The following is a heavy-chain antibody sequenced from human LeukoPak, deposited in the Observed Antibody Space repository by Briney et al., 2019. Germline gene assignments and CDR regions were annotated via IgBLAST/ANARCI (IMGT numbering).Heavy chain of an antibody. CDR2: IYTSGST. V-gene: IGHV4-4*07. CDR1: GDSISSYY. D-gene: IGHD3-3*01. J-gene: IGHJ4*02. Sequence: SETLSLTCTVSGDSISSYYWSWIRQPAGKGLEWIGRIYTSGSTNYNPSLKSRVTMSVDTSKNQFSLKLSSVTAADTAVYYCARDLYDFWSGYLYFDYWGQGTLVTVSS. CDR3: ARDLYDFWSGYLYFDY.